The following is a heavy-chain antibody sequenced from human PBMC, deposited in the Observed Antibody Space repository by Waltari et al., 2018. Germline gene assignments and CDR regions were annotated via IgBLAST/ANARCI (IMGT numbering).Heavy chain of an antibody. CDR2: INTAGTST. D-gene: IGHD5-12*01. CDR3: AAPGGNDLEYLQH. V-gene: IGHV3-74*01. CDR1: EFTFTW. Sequence: EVQLVESGGGFVQPGGSLRLSCVVSEFTFTWMAWVGQVPGQGLVWVSRINTAGTSTSYADSVKGRFTISRDNAKNTLYLQMNSLRVEDTAVYFCAAPGGNDLEYLQHWGQGTLVTVSS. J-gene: IGHJ1*01.